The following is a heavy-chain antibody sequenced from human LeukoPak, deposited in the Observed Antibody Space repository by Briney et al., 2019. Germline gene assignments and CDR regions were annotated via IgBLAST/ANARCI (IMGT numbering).Heavy chain of an antibody. J-gene: IGHJ4*02. Sequence: GGSLRLSCAASGFTFSSYGMHWVRQAPGKGLEWVAVIWYDGSNKYYADSVKGRFTISRDNSKNTLYLQMNSLRAEDTAVYYCARDRPYYDFWSGYYTMTDEDYFDYWGQGTLVTVSS. CDR2: IWYDGSNK. CDR1: GFTFSSYG. CDR3: ARDRPYYDFWSGYYTMTDEDYFDY. D-gene: IGHD3-3*01. V-gene: IGHV3-33*01.